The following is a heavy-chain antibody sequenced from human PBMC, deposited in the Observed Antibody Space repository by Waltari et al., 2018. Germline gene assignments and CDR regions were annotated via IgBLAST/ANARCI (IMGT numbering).Heavy chain of an antibody. D-gene: IGHD6-19*01. Sequence: EVQLVESGGGLVQPGGSLRLSCAASGFTFSSSEMNWVRQPPGKGLEWVSYISSSGSTIYYADSVKGRFTISRDNAKNSLYLQMNSLRAEDTAVYYCARFSPPQWLVLPYFDYWGQGTLVTVSS. CDR2: ISSSGSTI. J-gene: IGHJ4*02. CDR3: ARFSPPQWLVLPYFDY. CDR1: GFTFSSSE. V-gene: IGHV3-48*03.